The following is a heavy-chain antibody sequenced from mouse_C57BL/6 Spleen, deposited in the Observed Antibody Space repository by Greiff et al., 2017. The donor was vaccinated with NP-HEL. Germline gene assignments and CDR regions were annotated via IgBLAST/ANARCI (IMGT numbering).Heavy chain of an antibody. CDR2: INPGSGGT. CDR3: ARPISYGYDEDFDY. V-gene: IGHV1-54*01. D-gene: IGHD2-2*01. J-gene: IGHJ2*01. Sequence: VQLQQSGAELVRPGTSVKVSCKASGYAFTNYLIEWVKQRPGQGLEWIGVINPGSGGTNYNEKFKGKATLTADKSSSTAYLQLSSLTSEDSAVYFCARPISYGYDEDFDYWGQGTTLTVSS. CDR1: GYAFTNYL.